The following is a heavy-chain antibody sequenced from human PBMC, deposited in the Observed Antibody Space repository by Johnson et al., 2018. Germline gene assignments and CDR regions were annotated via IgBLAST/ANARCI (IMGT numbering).Heavy chain of an antibody. D-gene: IGHD2-2*01. J-gene: IGHJ6*02. Sequence: QVQLVESGGGVVQPGRSLRLSCAASGFTFSSYGMHWVRQAPGKGLEWVAVIWYDGSNKYYADSVKGRFPISRDNSKNTLYLQMNSLRAEDTAVYYCAREVPRPIYCSSTSCNYGMDVWGQGTTVTVSS. CDR3: AREVPRPIYCSSTSCNYGMDV. V-gene: IGHV3-33*01. CDR2: IWYDGSNK. CDR1: GFTFSSYG.